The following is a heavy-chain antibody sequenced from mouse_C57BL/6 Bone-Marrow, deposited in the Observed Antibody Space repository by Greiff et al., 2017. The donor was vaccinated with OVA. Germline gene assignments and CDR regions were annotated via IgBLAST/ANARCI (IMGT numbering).Heavy chain of an antibody. Sequence: QVQLKQPGAELVKPGASVKLSCKASGYTFTSYWMQWVKQRPGQGLEWIGEIDPSDSYTNYNQKFKGKATLTVDPSSSTAYMQLSSLTSEDSAVYYWARGGGYYYGSSYWYFDVWGTGTTVTVSS. D-gene: IGHD1-1*01. CDR3: ARGGGYYYGSSYWYFDV. J-gene: IGHJ1*03. CDR1: GYTFTSYW. CDR2: IDPSDSYT. V-gene: IGHV1-50*01.